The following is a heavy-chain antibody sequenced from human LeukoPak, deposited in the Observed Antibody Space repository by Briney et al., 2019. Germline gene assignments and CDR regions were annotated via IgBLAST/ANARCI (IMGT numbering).Heavy chain of an antibody. V-gene: IGHV4-61*01. CDR1: GGSVSSGSYY. J-gene: IGHJ6*04. Sequence: SETLSLPFTVSGGSVSSGSYYWSWIRPPPGKGLEWIGYIYYSGSTNYNPSLKSRVTISVDTSKNQFSLKLSSVTAADTAVYYCARGPAYYCSGGSCPSGFYYYYGMDVRGKGTTVTVSS. D-gene: IGHD2-15*01. CDR2: IYYSGST. CDR3: ARGPAYYCSGGSCPSGFYYYYGMDV.